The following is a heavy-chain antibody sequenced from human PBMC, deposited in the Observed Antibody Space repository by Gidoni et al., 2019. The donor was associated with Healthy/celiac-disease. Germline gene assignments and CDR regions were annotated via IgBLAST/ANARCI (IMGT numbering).Heavy chain of an antibody. CDR3: ARHNGRYSSSWDHYYYGMDV. CDR2: IDPSDSYP. D-gene: IGHD6-13*01. J-gene: IGHJ6*02. Sequence: VQLVQSGAEVKKPGESLRISCKGSGYSFTSYWISWVRQMPGKGLEWMGRIDPSDSYPNYSPSFQGHVTISADKSISTAYLQWSSLKASDTAMYYCARHNGRYSSSWDHYYYGMDVWGQGTTVTVSS. CDR1: GYSFTSYW. V-gene: IGHV5-10-1*01.